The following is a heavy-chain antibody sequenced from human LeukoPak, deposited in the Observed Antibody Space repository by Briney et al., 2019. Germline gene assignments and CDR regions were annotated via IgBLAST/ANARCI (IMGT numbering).Heavy chain of an antibody. CDR1: GFTFSSYG. D-gene: IGHD5-12*01. V-gene: IGHV3-30*02. J-gene: IGHJ4*02. CDR3: AKDLGYSGYDPLGL. Sequence: GGSLRLSCAASGFTFSSYGMHWVRQAPGKGLEWVAFIRYDGSNKYYADSVKGRFTISRDNSKNTLYLQMNSLRAEDTAVYYCAKDLGYSGYDPLGLWGQGTLVTVCS. CDR2: IRYDGSNK.